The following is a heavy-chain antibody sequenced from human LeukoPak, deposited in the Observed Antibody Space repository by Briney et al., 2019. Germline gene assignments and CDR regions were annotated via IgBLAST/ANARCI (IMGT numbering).Heavy chain of an antibody. V-gene: IGHV1-2*02. Sequence: ASVKVSCKASGYTFTGYYMHWVRQAPGQGLEWMGWINPNSGGTNYAQKFQGRVTMTRDTSISTAYMELSRLRSDDTAVYYCARDNLFTATTKFDYWGQGTLVTVSS. D-gene: IGHD4-17*01. CDR1: GYTFTGYY. J-gene: IGHJ4*02. CDR2: INPNSGGT. CDR3: ARDNLFTATTKFDY.